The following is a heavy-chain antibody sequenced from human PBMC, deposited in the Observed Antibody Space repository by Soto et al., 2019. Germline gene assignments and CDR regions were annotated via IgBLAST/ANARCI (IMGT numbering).Heavy chain of an antibody. CDR3: ARGVLY. D-gene: IGHD1-1*01. V-gene: IGHV4-31*11. Sequence: SETLSVTCAVYGGSISSGCYFWSWIRQPPGKGLEWIGNIFYSGTTYYNPSLKSRVTISVDTSKNQFSLKLSSVTAADTAVYFCARGVLYWGQGTLVTVSS. CDR2: IFYSGTT. J-gene: IGHJ4*02. CDR1: GGSISSGCYF.